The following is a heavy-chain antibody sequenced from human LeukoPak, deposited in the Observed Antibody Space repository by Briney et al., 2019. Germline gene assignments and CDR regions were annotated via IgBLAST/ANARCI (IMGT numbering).Heavy chain of an antibody. Sequence: PSETLSLTCTVSGGSISSYYWSWIRQPAGKGLEWIGRIYTSGSTNYNPSLKSRVTMSVDTSKNQFSLKLSSVTAADTAVYYCAREFAPPMVEAPDAFDIWGQGTMVTVSS. CDR1: GGSISSYY. V-gene: IGHV4-4*07. D-gene: IGHD2-15*01. J-gene: IGHJ3*02. CDR2: IYTSGST. CDR3: AREFAPPMVEAPDAFDI.